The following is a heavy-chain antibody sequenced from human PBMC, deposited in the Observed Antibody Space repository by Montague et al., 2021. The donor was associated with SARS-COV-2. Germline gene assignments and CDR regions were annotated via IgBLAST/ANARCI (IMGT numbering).Heavy chain of an antibody. Sequence: SETLSLTCTVSGGSISSYYWSWIRQPPGKGLEWIGYIYYSGSTNYNPSLKSRVTISVDTSKNQFSLKLSSVTAADTAAYYCAREPDYGDYFGYWGQGTLVTVSS. J-gene: IGHJ4*02. V-gene: IGHV4-59*01. CDR2: IYYSGST. D-gene: IGHD4-17*01. CDR1: GGSISSYY. CDR3: AREPDYGDYFGY.